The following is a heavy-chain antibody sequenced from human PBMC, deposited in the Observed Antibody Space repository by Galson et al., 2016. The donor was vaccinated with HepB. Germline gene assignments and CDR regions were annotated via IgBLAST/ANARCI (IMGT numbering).Heavy chain of an antibody. V-gene: IGHV3-23*01. D-gene: IGHD1-26*01. CDR2: ICGGCADI. CDR3: AKDPSQWEGSTFEY. CDR1: GLTFKTHG. J-gene: IGHJ4*02. Sequence: SLRLSCAASGLTFKTHGLMWVRQAPGKGLEWVSTICGGCADIHYADSVKDRFIISRGDSKSMLFLQMNRLRVEDTAVYYCAKDPSQWEGSTFEYWGPGTVVTVSS.